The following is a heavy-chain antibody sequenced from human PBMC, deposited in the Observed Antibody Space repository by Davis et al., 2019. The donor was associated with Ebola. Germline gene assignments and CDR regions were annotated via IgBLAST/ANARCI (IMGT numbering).Heavy chain of an antibody. D-gene: IGHD2-15*01. V-gene: IGHV3-30*18. Sequence: GGSLRLSCAASGFTFSSYGMHWVRQAPGKGLEWVAVISYDGSNKYYADSVKGRFTISRDNSKNTLYLQMNSLRAEDTAVYYCAKDIRSLNYCSGGSCYGAFDYWGQGTLVTVSS. CDR2: ISYDGSNK. CDR3: AKDIRSLNYCSGGSCYGAFDY. CDR1: GFTFSSYG. J-gene: IGHJ4*02.